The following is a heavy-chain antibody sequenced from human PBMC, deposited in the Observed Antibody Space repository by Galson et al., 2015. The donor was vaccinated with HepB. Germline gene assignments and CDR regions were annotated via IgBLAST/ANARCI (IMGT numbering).Heavy chain of an antibody. Sequence: SLRLSCAASGFTFNSYVVGWVRQAPGKGLEWVSSISASGRFTYYADSVKGRFTISGDNSKNTLYLQMNSLRAEDTAVYYCAKKWGSERGVAGSLDWGQGTLVTVSS. J-gene: IGHJ4*02. V-gene: IGHV3-23*01. CDR1: GFTFNSYV. CDR3: AKKWGSERGVAGSLD. D-gene: IGHD6-19*01. CDR2: ISASGRFT.